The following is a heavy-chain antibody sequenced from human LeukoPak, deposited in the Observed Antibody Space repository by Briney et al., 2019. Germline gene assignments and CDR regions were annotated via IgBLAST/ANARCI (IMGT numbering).Heavy chain of an antibody. V-gene: IGHV4-39*07. Sequence: PSETLSLTCTVSGGSISSSNYYWGWIRQPPGKGLEWIGSIYYSGSTYYNTSLKSRLTISVDTSKNQFSLRLNSVTAADTAVYYCARGDYYYYYMDVWGKGTTVTVSS. CDR1: GGSISSSNYY. J-gene: IGHJ6*03. CDR3: ARGDYYYYYMDV. CDR2: IYYSGST.